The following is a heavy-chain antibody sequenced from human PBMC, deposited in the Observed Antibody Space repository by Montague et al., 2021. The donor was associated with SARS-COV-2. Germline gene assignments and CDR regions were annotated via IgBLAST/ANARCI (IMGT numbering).Heavy chain of an antibody. CDR2: ISYGGIA. CDR1: GVSITSTNW. J-gene: IGHJ4*02. D-gene: IGHD5-24*01. V-gene: IGHV4-4*02. CDR3: AGKVLTIPADY. Sequence: SETLSLTCAVSGVSITSTNWWSLVRHPPAKGLEWIGEISYGGIATYNPSLKSRATISMDRSRNHFSLKPSSVTAADTAIYYCAGKVLTIPADYWGQGTLVTVS.